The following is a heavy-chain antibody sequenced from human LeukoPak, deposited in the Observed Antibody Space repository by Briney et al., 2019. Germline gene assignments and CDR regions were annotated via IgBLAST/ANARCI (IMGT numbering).Heavy chain of an antibody. Sequence: SETLSLTCTVSGGSISSSSYYWGWIRQPPGKGLEWIGSIYYSGSTYYNPSLKSRVTISVDTSKNQFSLKLSSVTAADTAVYYCARASIAAARDAFDIWGQGTMVTVSS. V-gene: IGHV4-39*07. CDR3: ARASIAAARDAFDI. J-gene: IGHJ3*02. CDR2: IYYSGST. D-gene: IGHD6-13*01. CDR1: GGSISSSSYY.